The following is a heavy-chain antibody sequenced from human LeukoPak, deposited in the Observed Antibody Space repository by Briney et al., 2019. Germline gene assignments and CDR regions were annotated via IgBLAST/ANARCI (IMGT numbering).Heavy chain of an antibody. Sequence: SETLSLTCTVSGGSISSYYWSWIRQPAGKGLEWIGRIYTSGSTNYNPSLKSRVTMSVDTSKNQFSLKLSSVTAADTAVYYCVRVVDCSSTSCYSFDYWGQGTLVTVSS. J-gene: IGHJ4*02. CDR1: GGSISSYY. CDR2: IYTSGST. V-gene: IGHV4-4*07. D-gene: IGHD2-2*02. CDR3: VRVVDCSSTSCYSFDY.